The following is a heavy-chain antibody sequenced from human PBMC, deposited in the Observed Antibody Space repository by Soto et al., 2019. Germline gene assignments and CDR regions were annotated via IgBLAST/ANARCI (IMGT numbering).Heavy chain of an antibody. J-gene: IGHJ5*02. CDR2: IFPSDSDT. V-gene: IGHV5-51*01. CDR3: ARKDKGGYFNWFDP. Sequence: GESLKISCRASGYRFTSYWIAWVRQMPGKGLEWMGIIFPSDSDTRYSPSFQGQVTISADRSTSTVFLQWTSLKASDTAVYFCARKDKGGYFNWFDPWGQGTLVTVSS. CDR1: GYRFTSYW. D-gene: IGHD2-21*02.